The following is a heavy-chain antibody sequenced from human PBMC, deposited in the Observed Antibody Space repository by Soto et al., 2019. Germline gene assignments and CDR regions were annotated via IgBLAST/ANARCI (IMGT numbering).Heavy chain of an antibody. J-gene: IGHJ4*02. V-gene: IGHV3-66*01. CDR2: TYSGVDT. D-gene: IGHD4-17*01. CDR3: ARNVPVTALGY. Sequence: EVRLVESGGGLVQPGGSLRLSCAASGVTVGNNYMSWVRQAPGKGLEWVSVTYSGVDTRYADSVKGRFTMSRDITKNTVYLQMDSLRAEDTAVYFCARNVPVTALGYWGQGSLVTVSS. CDR1: GVTVGNNY.